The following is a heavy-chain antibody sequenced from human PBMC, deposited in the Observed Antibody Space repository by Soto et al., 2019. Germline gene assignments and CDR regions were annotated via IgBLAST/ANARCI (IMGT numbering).Heavy chain of an antibody. CDR2: IYYSGST. CDR1: GGSISSGDYY. J-gene: IGHJ6*02. D-gene: IGHD6-6*01. V-gene: IGHV4-30-4*01. CDR3: ARGILEYSSSSYFYYYGMDV. Sequence: SETLSLTCTVSGGSISSGDYYWSWIRQPPGKGLEWIGYIYYSGSTYYHPSLKSRVTISVDTSKNQFALKLSSVTAADTAVYYCARGILEYSSSSYFYYYGMDVWGQGTTVTVSS.